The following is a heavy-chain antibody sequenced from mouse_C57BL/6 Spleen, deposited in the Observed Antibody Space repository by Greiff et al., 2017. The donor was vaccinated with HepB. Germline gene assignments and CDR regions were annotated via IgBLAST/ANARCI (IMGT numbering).Heavy chain of an antibody. CDR3: ARATRGAATVY. CDR2: INPSSGYT. D-gene: IGHD1-2*01. J-gene: IGHJ4*01. Sequence: VMLVESGAELAKPGASVKLSCKASGYTFTSYWMHWVKQRPGQGLEWIGYINPSSGYTKYNQKFKDKSTLTADKSSSTGYMQLSSLTYEDAAVFYCARATRGAATVYWGQGTSVTVA. CDR1: GYTFTSYW. V-gene: IGHV1-7*01.